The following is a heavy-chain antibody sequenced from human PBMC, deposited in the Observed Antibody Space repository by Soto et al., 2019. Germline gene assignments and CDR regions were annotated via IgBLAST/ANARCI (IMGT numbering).Heavy chain of an antibody. CDR3: AGSYCGGDCYSLGYYYGMDV. J-gene: IGHJ6*02. D-gene: IGHD2-21*02. Sequence: SETLSLTCAVYGGSFSGYYWSWIRQPPGKGLEWIGEINHSGSTNYNPSLKSRVTISVDTSKNQFSLKLSSVTAADTAVYYCAGSYCGGDCYSLGYYYGMDVWGQGTTVTVSS. CDR1: GGSFSGYY. V-gene: IGHV4-34*01. CDR2: INHSGST.